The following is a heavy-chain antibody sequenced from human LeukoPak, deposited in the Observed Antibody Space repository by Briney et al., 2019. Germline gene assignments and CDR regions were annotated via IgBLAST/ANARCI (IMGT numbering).Heavy chain of an antibody. CDR1: GYTFTSYD. CDR2: MNPNSGNT. Sequence: ASVKVSCKASGYTFTSYDINWVRQATGQGLEWMGWMNPNSGNTGYAQKFQGRVTMTRDTSISTAYMELSSLRSEDTAVYYCATVRSYYYYMDVWGKGTTVTVSS. V-gene: IGHV1-8*01. CDR3: ATVRSYYYYMDV. J-gene: IGHJ6*03.